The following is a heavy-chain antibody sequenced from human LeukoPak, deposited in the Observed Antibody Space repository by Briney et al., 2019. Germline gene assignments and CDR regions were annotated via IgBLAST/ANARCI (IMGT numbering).Heavy chain of an antibody. CDR1: GGSISSYY. CDR3: ARDIYDYVWGSYRMAYFDY. CDR2: IYTSGST. V-gene: IGHV4-4*07. D-gene: IGHD3-16*02. J-gene: IGHJ4*02. Sequence: SETLSLTCTVSGGSISSYYWSWIRQPAGKGLEWIGRIYTSGSTNYNPSLKSRVTMSVDTSKNQFSLKPSSVTAADTAVYYCARDIYDYVWGSYRMAYFDYWGQGTLVTVSS.